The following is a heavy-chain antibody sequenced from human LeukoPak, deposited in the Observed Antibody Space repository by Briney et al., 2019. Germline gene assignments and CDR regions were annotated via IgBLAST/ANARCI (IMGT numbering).Heavy chain of an antibody. J-gene: IGHJ5*02. CDR2: IYHSGTT. D-gene: IGHD3-22*01. V-gene: IGHV4-38-2*02. CDR1: CYSISSGNY. CDR3: TRDYDSSGYHDT. Sequence: SETLSLTCAVSCYSISSGNYWGWIRQPPGKGLEWIGSIYHSGTTYYNPSLKSRVTISVDTSKNQFSLKLNSVTAADTAVYHCTRDYDSSGYHDTWGQGTLVTVSS.